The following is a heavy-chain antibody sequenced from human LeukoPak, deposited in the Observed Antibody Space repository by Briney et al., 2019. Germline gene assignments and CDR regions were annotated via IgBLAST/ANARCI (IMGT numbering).Heavy chain of an antibody. CDR2: IYYSGST. CDR1: GGSISSHY. Sequence: SETLSLTCTVSGGSISSHYWSWIRQPPGKGLEWIGYIYYSGSTNYNPSFKSRVTISVDTSKNQFSLKLSSVTAADTAVYYCARETVGATGFDYWGQGTLVTVSS. V-gene: IGHV4-59*11. J-gene: IGHJ4*02. D-gene: IGHD1-26*01. CDR3: ARETVGATGFDY.